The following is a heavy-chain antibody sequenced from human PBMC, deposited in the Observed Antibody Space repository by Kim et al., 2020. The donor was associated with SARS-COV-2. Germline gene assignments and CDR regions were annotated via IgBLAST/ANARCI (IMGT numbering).Heavy chain of an antibody. CDR1: GFTFSSYS. CDR2: ISSSSSTI. J-gene: IGHJ1*01. Sequence: GGSLRLSCAASGFTFSSYSMNWVRQAPGKGLEWVSYISSSSSTIYYADSVKGRFTISRDNAKNSLYLQMNSLRAEDTAVYYCARANEYYDSSGYYYPQHRGQGTLVTVSS. D-gene: IGHD3-22*01. CDR3: ARANEYYDSSGYYYPQH. V-gene: IGHV3-48*04.